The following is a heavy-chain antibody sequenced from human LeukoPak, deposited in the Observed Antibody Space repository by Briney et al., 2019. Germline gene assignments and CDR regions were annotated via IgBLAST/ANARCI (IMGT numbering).Heavy chain of an antibody. CDR1: GFTFTSYS. D-gene: IGHD3-9*01. Sequence: GGSLRLSCAASGFTFTSYSMNWVRQAPGKGLEWVSSISSSSSYMYYADSVKGRFTISRDNAKNSLYLQMSSLRAEDTAIYYCARLYDILTGAFDYWGQGTLVTVSS. CDR2: ISSSSSYM. CDR3: ARLYDILTGAFDY. V-gene: IGHV3-21*01. J-gene: IGHJ4*02.